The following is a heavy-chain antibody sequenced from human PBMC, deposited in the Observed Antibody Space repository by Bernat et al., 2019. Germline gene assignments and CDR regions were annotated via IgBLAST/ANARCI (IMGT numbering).Heavy chain of an antibody. CDR1: GFSLSTSGVG. CDR3: AHRRGTDDSSGYYYNNAFDI. CDR2: IYWDDDK. J-gene: IGHJ3*02. Sequence: QITLKESGPTLVKPTQTLTLTCTFSGFSLSTSGVGVGWIRQPPGKALEWLALIYWDDDKRYSPSLKSRLTITKDTSKNQVVLTMTNMDPVDTATYYCAHRRGTDDSSGYYYNNAFDIWGQGTMVTVSS. D-gene: IGHD3-22*01. V-gene: IGHV2-5*02.